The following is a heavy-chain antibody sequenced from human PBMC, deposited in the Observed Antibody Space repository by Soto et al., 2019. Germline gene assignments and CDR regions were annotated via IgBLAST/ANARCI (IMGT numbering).Heavy chain of an antibody. CDR1: GGSISSYY. CDR3: ARMKPTMTTVVFDY. CDR2: IYYSGST. D-gene: IGHD4-17*01. V-gene: IGHV4-59*01. Sequence: ASETLSLTCTVSGGSISSYYWSWIRQPPGKGLEWIGYIYYSGSTNYNPSLKSRVTISVDTSKNQFSLKLSSVTAADTAVYYCARMKPTMTTVVFDYWGQGTLVTVSS. J-gene: IGHJ4*02.